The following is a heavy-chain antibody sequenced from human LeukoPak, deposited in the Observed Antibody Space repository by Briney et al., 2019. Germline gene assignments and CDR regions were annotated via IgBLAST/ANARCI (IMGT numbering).Heavy chain of an antibody. D-gene: IGHD4-23*01. CDR3: ARTVGLGPGGHFDY. CDR2: ISDSGSYT. CDR1: GFSFRGYY. Sequence: GGSLGLSCAASGFSFRGYYMSWIRQAPGKGLEWVAYISDSGSYTNHADSVRGRFTISRDNAKKSLFLQMINPRVDDTAVYYCARTVGLGPGGHFDYWGQGALVTVSS. J-gene: IGHJ4*02. V-gene: IGHV3-11*03.